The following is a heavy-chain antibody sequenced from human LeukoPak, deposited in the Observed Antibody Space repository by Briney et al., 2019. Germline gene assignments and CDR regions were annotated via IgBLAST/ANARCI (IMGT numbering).Heavy chain of an antibody. CDR1: GFTFSSYS. CDR3: ARDPWRSQNYYDSSGYQWDV. Sequence: GGSLRLSCAASGFTFSSYSMNWVRQAPGKGLEWVSSISSSSSYIYYADSVKGRFTISRDNAKNSLYLQMNSLRAEDTAVYYCARDPWRSQNYYDSSGYQWDVWGQGTTVTVSS. J-gene: IGHJ6*02. V-gene: IGHV3-21*01. D-gene: IGHD3-22*01. CDR2: ISSSSSYI.